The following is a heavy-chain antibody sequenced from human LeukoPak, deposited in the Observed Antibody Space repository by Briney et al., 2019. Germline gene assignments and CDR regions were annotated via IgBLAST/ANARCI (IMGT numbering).Heavy chain of an antibody. D-gene: IGHD2-2*01. CDR2: IYPGDSDT. CDR3: ARASGIVVVPSAYGGYFDY. J-gene: IGHJ4*02. Sequence: GESLKISCKGSGYSFTNYWIGWVRRMPGKGLEWMGVIYPGDSDTRYSPSFQGQVTISADKSISTAYLQWSSLKASDIAMYYCARASGIVVVPSAYGGYFDYWGQGTLVTVSS. CDR1: GYSFTNYW. V-gene: IGHV5-51*01.